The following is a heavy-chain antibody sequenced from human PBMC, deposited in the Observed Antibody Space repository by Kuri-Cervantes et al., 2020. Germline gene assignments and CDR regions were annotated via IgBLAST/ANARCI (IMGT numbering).Heavy chain of an antibody. V-gene: IGHV3-7*01. D-gene: IGHD3-22*01. Sequence: GESLKISCEASTFSFSTSWMTWARQAPGKGLEWVAHINQDGSDKSYVDAVKGRFTISRDNAKSSSYLQMNNLRAEDTAVYYCAKDLYYYDSGGYSPTDVWGQGTTVTVSS. J-gene: IGHJ6*02. CDR2: INQDGSDK. CDR1: TFSFSTSW. CDR3: AKDLYYYDSGGYSPTDV.